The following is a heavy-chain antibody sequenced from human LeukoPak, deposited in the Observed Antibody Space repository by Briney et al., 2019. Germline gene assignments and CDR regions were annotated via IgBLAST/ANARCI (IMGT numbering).Heavy chain of an antibody. V-gene: IGHV3-23*01. CDR1: GFIFSSYA. CDR3: ARRWCSGGSCYTYFDY. CDR2: INDGGGRT. Sequence: GGSLRLSCAASGFIFSSYAMNWVRQAPGKGLEWVSAINDGGGRTYYADSVKGRFTISRDNAKNSLYLQMNSLRAEDTAVYYCARRWCSGGSCYTYFDYWGQGTLVTVSS. D-gene: IGHD2-15*01. J-gene: IGHJ4*02.